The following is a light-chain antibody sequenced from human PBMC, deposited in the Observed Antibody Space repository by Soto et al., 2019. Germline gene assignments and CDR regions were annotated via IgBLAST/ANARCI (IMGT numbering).Light chain of an antibody. Sequence: EIVMTQSPATLSVSPGERATLSCRASQSVSSNLAWYQQKPGQAPRLLIYGASTRATGIADRFSGSGSGTDFTLTISRLEPEDFAIYYCQQYGSSPLFGQGTRLEIK. V-gene: IGKV3-20*01. CDR1: QSVSSN. CDR3: QQYGSSPL. CDR2: GAS. J-gene: IGKJ5*01.